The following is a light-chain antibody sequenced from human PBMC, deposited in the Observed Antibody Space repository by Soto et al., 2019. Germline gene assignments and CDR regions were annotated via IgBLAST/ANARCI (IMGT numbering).Light chain of an antibody. V-gene: IGLV2-11*01. Sequence: QSVLTQPRSLSGSPGQSVTISCTGAGSDVGGYNYVSWYQQHPGKAPKLMIYDVSKRPSGVPDRFSGSKSGNTASLTISGLQADDEADYYCCSYAGSYTFYVFGTGTRSPS. CDR3: CSYAGSYTFYV. J-gene: IGLJ1*01. CDR2: DVS. CDR1: GSDVGGYNY.